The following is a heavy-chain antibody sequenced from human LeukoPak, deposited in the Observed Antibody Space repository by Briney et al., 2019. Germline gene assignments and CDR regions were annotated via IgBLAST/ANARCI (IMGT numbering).Heavy chain of an antibody. V-gene: IGHV1-2*02. CDR2: INPNSGGT. J-gene: IGHJ4*02. CDR3: ARDLEDTSGFRLGGY. D-gene: IGHD3-22*01. CDR1: GYTFTDYY. Sequence: GASVKVSCKASGYTFTDYYIHWVRQAPGQGLEWMGWINPNSGGTNYAQKFQGRVTTAGDTSISTAYMELSRLRSDDTAVYYCARDLEDTSGFRLGGYWGQGTLVTVSS.